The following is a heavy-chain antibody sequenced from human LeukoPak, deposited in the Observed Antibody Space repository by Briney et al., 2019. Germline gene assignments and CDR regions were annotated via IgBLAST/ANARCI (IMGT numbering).Heavy chain of an antibody. CDR3: ARDHNYAFDI. V-gene: IGHV3-48*01. CDR2: TWGSYTSI. Sequence: GGSLRLSCLASGFTFGDYSMNWVRQAPGRGLEWISYTWGSYTSIYYADSVRGRFTISRDDAKNLLYLQMSSLRAEDTALYYCARDHNYAFDIWGQGTMVTVSS. J-gene: IGHJ3*02. D-gene: IGHD5-24*01. CDR1: GFTFGDYS.